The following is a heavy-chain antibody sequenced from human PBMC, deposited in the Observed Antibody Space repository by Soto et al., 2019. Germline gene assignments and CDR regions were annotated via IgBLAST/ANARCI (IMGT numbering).Heavy chain of an antibody. V-gene: IGHV1-2*02. CDR2: INPNNGAT. D-gene: IGHD1-1*01. CDR1: RYIFTGYF. J-gene: IGHJ5*02. CDR3: ASHDPGARFDP. Sequence: QVQLVQSGAEVKKPGASVKVSCKAPRYIFTGYFMHWVRQAPGQGLEWMGWINPNNGATHYGLSFQGRVTMTRDTSISTAYMELSSLRSDDTVIYYCASHDPGARFDPWGQGTLVIVSS.